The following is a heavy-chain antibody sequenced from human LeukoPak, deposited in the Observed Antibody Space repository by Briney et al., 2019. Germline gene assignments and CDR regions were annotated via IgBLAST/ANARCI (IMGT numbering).Heavy chain of an antibody. V-gene: IGHV1-8*03. J-gene: IGHJ4*02. CDR3: ARGRFLEWLFKAPLGY. CDR1: GGTFSSYT. Sequence: GASVKVSCKASGGTFSSYTISWVRQATGQGLEWMGWMNPNSGNTGYAQKFQGRVTITRNTSISTAYMELSSLRSEDTAVYYCARGRFLEWLFKAPLGYWGQGTLVTVSS. D-gene: IGHD3-3*01. CDR2: MNPNSGNT.